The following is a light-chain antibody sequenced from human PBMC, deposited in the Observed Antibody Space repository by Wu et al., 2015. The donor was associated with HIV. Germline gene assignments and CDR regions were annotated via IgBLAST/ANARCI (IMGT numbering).Light chain of an antibody. CDR2: GAS. V-gene: IGKV3D-20*02. J-gene: IGKJ4*01. Sequence: EIVLTQSPGTLSLSPGERATLFCRASQSVSYNYLAWYQQKPGQPPRVLIYGASSRATGIPDRFSGSGSGTEFTLTISRLKSEDFAVYYCQQRSDWPPLTFGGGTKVEIK. CDR1: QSVSYNY. CDR3: QQRSDWPPLT.